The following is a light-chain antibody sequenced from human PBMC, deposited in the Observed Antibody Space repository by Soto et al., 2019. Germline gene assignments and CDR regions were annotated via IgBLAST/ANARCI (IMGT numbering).Light chain of an antibody. V-gene: IGKV1-5*01. J-gene: IGKJ1*01. CDR1: HSISSW. CDR3: QQYNSYWT. CDR2: AAS. Sequence: DIQMTQSPSTLSASVGDRVTITCRASHSISSWLAWYQQXPGKAPNVLIYAASTFESGVPSRFSGSGSRTEFTLTISSLQPDDFATYYCQQYNSYWTFGQGTKVDIK.